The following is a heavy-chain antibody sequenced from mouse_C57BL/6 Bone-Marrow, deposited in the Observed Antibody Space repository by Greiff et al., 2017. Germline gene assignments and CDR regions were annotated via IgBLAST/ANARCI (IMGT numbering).Heavy chain of an antibody. D-gene: IGHD1-1*01. V-gene: IGHV1-50*01. Sequence: QVQLQQPGAELVKPGASVKLSCKASGYTFTSYWMQWVKQRPGQGLEWIGEIDPSDSYTNYNQKFKGKATLTVDTSSSTAYMQLSSLTAEDSAVYYCARGITTVVAFYFDYWGQGTTLTVSS. CDR3: ARGITTVVAFYFDY. CDR2: IDPSDSYT. CDR1: GYTFTSYW. J-gene: IGHJ2*01.